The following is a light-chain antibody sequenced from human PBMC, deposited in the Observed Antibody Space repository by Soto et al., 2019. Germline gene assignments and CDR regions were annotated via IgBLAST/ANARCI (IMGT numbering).Light chain of an antibody. CDR2: EVS. CDR1: SSDIGTYNY. J-gene: IGLJ2*01. V-gene: IGLV2-14*01. Sequence: QSVLTQPASVSGSPGQSITISCTETSSDIGTYNYVSWYQQHPGKAPKLMIYEVSNRPSGVSNRFSGSKSGNTASLTISGLQAEDEADYYCSSYTTSSTRNVVFGGGTKVTVL. CDR3: SSYTTSSTRNVV.